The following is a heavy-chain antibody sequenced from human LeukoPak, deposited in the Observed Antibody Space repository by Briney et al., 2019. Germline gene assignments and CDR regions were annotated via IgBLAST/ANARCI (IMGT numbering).Heavy chain of an antibody. CDR2: IYYSGST. CDR1: GGSISRYY. Sequence: PSETLSLTCTVSGGSISRYYWSWIRQPPGKGLEWIGYIYYSGSTNYNPSLKSRVTISVDTSKNQFSLRLSSVTAADTAVYYCARVVPDYYDSSTYADYWGQGTLVTVSS. J-gene: IGHJ4*02. V-gene: IGHV4-59*01. CDR3: ARVVPDYYDSSTYADY. D-gene: IGHD3-22*01.